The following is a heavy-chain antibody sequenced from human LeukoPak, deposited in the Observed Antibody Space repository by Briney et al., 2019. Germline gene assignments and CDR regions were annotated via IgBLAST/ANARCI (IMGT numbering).Heavy chain of an antibody. CDR2: IYYTGST. CDR3: ARDDVGNYD. Sequence: PSETLSLTCTVSGGSISSSSYYWGWIRQPPGKGLEWIGSIYYTGSTYYNPSLKSRVTISVDTSKNQFSLKLNSVTATDTAMYYCARDDVGNYDWGQGTQVTVSS. D-gene: IGHD1-7*01. J-gene: IGHJ4*02. CDR1: GGSISSSSYY. V-gene: IGHV4-39*07.